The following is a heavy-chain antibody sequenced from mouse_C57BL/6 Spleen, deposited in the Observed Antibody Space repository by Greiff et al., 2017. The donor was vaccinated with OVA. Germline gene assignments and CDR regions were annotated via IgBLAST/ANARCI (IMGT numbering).Heavy chain of an antibody. Sequence: EVQRVESGGDLVKPGGSLKLSCAASGFTFSSYGMSWVRQTPDKRLEWVATISSGGSYTYYPDSVKGRFTISRDNAKNTLYLQMSSLKAEDTAMYYCARQSPFAYWGQGTLVTVSA. CDR2: ISSGGSYT. CDR3: ARQSPFAY. V-gene: IGHV5-6*01. CDR1: GFTFSSYG. J-gene: IGHJ3*01.